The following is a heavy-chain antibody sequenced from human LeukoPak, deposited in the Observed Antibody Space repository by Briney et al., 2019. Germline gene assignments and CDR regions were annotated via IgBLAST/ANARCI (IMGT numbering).Heavy chain of an antibody. CDR3: ARVGATGTTSPFDY. J-gene: IGHJ4*02. V-gene: IGHV1-2*02. CDR2: INPNSGGT. D-gene: IGHD1-1*01. Sequence: ASVKVSCKASGYTFTGYYTHWVRQAPGQGLEWMGWINPNSGGTNYAQKFQGRVTMTRDTSISTAYMELSRLRSDDTAVYYCARVGATGTTSPFDYWGQGTLVTVSS. CDR1: GYTFTGYY.